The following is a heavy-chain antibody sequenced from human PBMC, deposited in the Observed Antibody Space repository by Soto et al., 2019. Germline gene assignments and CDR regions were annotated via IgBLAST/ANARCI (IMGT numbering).Heavy chain of an antibody. Sequence: GESLTISRKGPGYSFPSYWMGWVRQITGKGLEWMGISYPGDSDTRYSPSFQGQVTISADKSISTAYRQWSSLKASDTAMYYCARHVILRYFDWSPYYYGMDVWGQGTTVTVSS. CDR2: SYPGDSDT. CDR3: ARHVILRYFDWSPYYYGMDV. J-gene: IGHJ6*02. D-gene: IGHD3-9*01. CDR1: GYSFPSYW. V-gene: IGHV5-51*01.